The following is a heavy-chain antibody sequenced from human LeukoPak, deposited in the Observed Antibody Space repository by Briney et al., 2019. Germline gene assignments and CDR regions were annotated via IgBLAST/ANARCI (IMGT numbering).Heavy chain of an antibody. J-gene: IGHJ6*03. CDR3: AREGAYDFWSGYYYYYYMDV. Sequence: GGSLRLSCAASGFTFSSYAMSWVRQAPGKGLEWVSAISGSGGSTYYADSVKGRFTISRDNAKNSLYLQMNSLRAEDTAVYYCAREGAYDFWSGYYYYYYMDVWGKGTTVTVSS. D-gene: IGHD3-3*01. V-gene: IGHV3-23*01. CDR1: GFTFSSYA. CDR2: ISGSGGST.